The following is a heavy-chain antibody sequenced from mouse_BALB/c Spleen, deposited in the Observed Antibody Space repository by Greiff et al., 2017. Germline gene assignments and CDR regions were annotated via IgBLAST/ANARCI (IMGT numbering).Heavy chain of an antibody. Sequence: EVQRVESGGGLVKPGGSLKLSCAASGFTFSSYAMSWVRQTPEKRLEWVATISSGGSYTYYPDSVKGRFTIARDNAKNTLYLQMSSLRSEDTAMYYCARAYGSSHWFAYWGQGTLVTVSA. V-gene: IGHV5-9-3*01. CDR1: GFTFSSYA. CDR2: ISSGGSYT. D-gene: IGHD1-1*01. CDR3: ARAYGSSHWFAY. J-gene: IGHJ3*01.